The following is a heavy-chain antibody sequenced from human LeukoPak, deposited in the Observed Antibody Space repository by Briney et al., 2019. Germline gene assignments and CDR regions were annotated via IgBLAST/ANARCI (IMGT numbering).Heavy chain of an antibody. J-gene: IGHJ4*02. CDR3: ARGIFPYCGGDCYVDY. CDR1: GYTFTGYY. V-gene: IGHV1-2*02. CDR2: INPNSGGT. D-gene: IGHD2-21*02. Sequence: ASVKVSCKASGYTFTGYYMHWVRQAPGQGLEWMGWINPNSGGTNYAQKFQGRVTMTRDTSISTAYMELSRLRSDDTAVYYCARGIFPYCGGDCYVDYWGQGTLVTVSS.